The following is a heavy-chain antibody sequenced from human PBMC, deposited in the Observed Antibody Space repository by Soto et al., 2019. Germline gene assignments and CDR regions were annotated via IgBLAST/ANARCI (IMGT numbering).Heavy chain of an antibody. CDR2: ISYDGSNK. J-gene: IGHJ6*02. Sequence: GSLRLSCAASGFTFSSYGMHWVRQAPGKGLEWVAVISYDGSNKYYADSVKGRFTISRDNSKNTLYLQMNSLRAEDTAVYYCAKDSSSWPHQYYYYGMDVWGQGTTVTVSS. V-gene: IGHV3-30*18. CDR1: GFTFSSYG. CDR3: AKDSSSWPHQYYYYGMDV. D-gene: IGHD6-13*01.